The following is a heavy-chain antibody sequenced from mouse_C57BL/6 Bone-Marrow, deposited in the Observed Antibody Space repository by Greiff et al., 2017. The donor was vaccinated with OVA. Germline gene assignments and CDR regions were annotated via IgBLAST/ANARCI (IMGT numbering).Heavy chain of an antibody. Sequence: QVQLKQPGAELVRPGSSVKLSCKASGYTFTSYWMHWVKQRPIQGLEWIGNIDPSDSETHYNQKFKDKATLTVDKSSSTAYMQLSSLTSEDSAVYYCARRSNRYYAMDYWGQGTSVTVSS. CDR3: ARRSNRYYAMDY. D-gene: IGHD2-5*01. CDR2: IDPSDSET. V-gene: IGHV1-52*01. J-gene: IGHJ4*01. CDR1: GYTFTSYW.